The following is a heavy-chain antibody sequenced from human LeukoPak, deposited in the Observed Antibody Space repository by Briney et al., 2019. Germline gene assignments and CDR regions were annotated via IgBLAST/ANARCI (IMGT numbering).Heavy chain of an antibody. D-gene: IGHD3-10*01. J-gene: IGHJ4*02. CDR1: GGTFSSYA. V-gene: IGHV1-69*13. Sequence: GASVKVSCKASGGTFSSYAISWVRQAPGQGLEWMGGIIPIFGTANYAQKFQGRVTITADESTSTAYMELSSLRSEDTAVYYCARAAIFNHDYYGSGSYFDYWGQGTLVTVSS. CDR2: IIPIFGTA. CDR3: ARAAIFNHDYYGSGSYFDY.